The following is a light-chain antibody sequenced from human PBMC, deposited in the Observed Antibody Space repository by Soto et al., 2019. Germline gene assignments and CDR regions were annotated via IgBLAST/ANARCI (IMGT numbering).Light chain of an antibody. V-gene: IGKV1-5*03. Sequence: QMTQSPSTLSASVGDRVTITCRASQTISSWLAWYQQKPGKAPKLLIYKASTLKSGVPSRFSGSASGTEFTLTISSLESDDFATYYCQQYHRYSTFGQGTKVDIK. CDR2: KAS. CDR1: QTISSW. CDR3: QQYHRYST. J-gene: IGKJ1*01.